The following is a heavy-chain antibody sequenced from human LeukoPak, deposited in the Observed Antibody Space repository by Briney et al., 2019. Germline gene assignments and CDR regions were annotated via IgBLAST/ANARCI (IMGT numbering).Heavy chain of an antibody. J-gene: IGHJ5*02. V-gene: IGHV3-23*01. Sequence: GGSLRLSCAASGFTFSSYVMSWVRQAPGKRLEWVSAISGSGGSTYYADSVKGRFTISRDNSKNTLYLPMNSLRAEDTAVYYCARGPRITIFGVVTHLRKFWFDPWGQGTLVTVSS. CDR3: ARGPRITIFGVVTHLRKFWFDP. CDR1: GFTFSSYV. D-gene: IGHD3-3*01. CDR2: ISGSGGST.